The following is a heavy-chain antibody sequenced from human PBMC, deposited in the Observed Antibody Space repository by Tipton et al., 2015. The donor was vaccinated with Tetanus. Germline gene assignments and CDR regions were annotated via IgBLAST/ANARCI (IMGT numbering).Heavy chain of an antibody. CDR2: INHTGST. D-gene: IGHD1-26*01. J-gene: IGHJ4*02. CDR3: ARGLPREPFYLDY. Sequence: TLSLTCDVYDGSFSAYYWTWIRQPPGKGLEWIGEINHTGSTNYNPSLRRRVTISIGTSNNQFSLKLNSVAAADTAVYYCARGLPREPFYLDYWGQGQQVTVSS. CDR1: DGSFSAYY. V-gene: IGHV4-34*01.